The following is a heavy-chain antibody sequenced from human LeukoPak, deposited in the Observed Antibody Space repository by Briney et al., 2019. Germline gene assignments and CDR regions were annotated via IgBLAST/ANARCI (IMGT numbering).Heavy chain of an antibody. CDR2: IKQDGSEK. Sequence: GGSLRLSCAASGFTFSSYWMSWVRQAPGKGLEWVANIKQDGSEKYYVDSVKGRFTISRDNAKNSLYLQMYSLRAEDTAVYYCARGADCSSTSCPQGNDYWGQGTLVTVSS. V-gene: IGHV3-7*03. CDR1: GFTFSSYW. CDR3: ARGADCSSTSCPQGNDY. D-gene: IGHD2-2*01. J-gene: IGHJ4*02.